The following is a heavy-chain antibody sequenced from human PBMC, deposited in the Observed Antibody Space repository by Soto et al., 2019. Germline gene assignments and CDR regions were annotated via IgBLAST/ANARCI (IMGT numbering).Heavy chain of an antibody. D-gene: IGHD6-19*01. CDR3: AIEVAGSGPGFSP. CDR1: GFTFSNYW. Sequence: GGSLRLSCAASGFTFSNYWMSWVRQAPGKGLEWVANIKQDGSDKYYADSVKGRFTISRDNAKNSLYLQMNSLRAEDTAVYYCAIEVAGSGPGFSPGGQGTLVTVSS. J-gene: IGHJ4*01. CDR2: IKQDGSDK. V-gene: IGHV3-7*01.